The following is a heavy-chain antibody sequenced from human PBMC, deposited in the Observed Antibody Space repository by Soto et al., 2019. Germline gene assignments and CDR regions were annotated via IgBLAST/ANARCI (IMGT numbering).Heavy chain of an antibody. J-gene: IGHJ1*01. V-gene: IGHV1-18*04. D-gene: IGHD4-17*01. CDR1: GYTFTSYG. CDR3: AMDYGDRPEYFKH. CDR2: ISPLKGRT. Sequence: QVQLVQSGPDLKRPGASMKVSCKASGYTFTSYGISWVRQAPGQGLEWKAWISPLKGRTQYSQKAQGRVTLTTDTSSNTAYMEMTTLRVDDTAVYYGAMDYGDRPEYFKHWGQGTLVTVS.